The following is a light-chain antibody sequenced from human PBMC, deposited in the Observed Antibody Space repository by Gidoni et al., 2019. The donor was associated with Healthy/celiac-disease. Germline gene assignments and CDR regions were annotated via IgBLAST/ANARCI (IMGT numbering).Light chain of an antibody. CDR1: SSDVGGYNY. J-gene: IGLJ1*01. CDR3: SSYTSSSTPYV. CDR2: DVS. V-gene: IGLV2-14*01. Sequence: QSALTQPASVSGSPGQSITISCTVTSSDVGGYNYVSWYQQPPGKAPKLMIYDVSNRPSGVSNRFSGSKSGNTASLTISGLQAEDEADYYCSSYTSSSTPYVFGTGTKVTVL.